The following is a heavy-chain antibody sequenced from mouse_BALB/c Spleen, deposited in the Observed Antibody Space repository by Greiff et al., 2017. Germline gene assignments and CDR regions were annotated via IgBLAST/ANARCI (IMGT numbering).Heavy chain of an antibody. Sequence: VQLQQSGPELVKPGASVKMSCKASGYTFTSYVMHWVKQKPGQGLEWIGYINPYNDGTKYNEKFKGKATLTSDKSSSTAYMELSSLTSEDSAVYYCAREEDYRYDGYFDVWGAGTTVTVSS. CDR3: AREEDYRYDGYFDV. CDR2: INPYNDGT. V-gene: IGHV1-14*01. D-gene: IGHD2-14*01. CDR1: GYTFTSYV. J-gene: IGHJ1*01.